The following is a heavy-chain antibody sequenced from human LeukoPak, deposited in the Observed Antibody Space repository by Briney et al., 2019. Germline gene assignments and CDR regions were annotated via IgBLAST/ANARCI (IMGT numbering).Heavy chain of an antibody. Sequence: GGSLRLSCAASGFTFSRSWMHCVGQSPGKGLVWVSRLNDDGSTTTYADSVKGRFTISRDNAKNTLYLQMNSLRAEDTAVYYCARALGSPLDFWGQGTLVTVSS. CDR3: ARALGSPLDF. CDR2: LNDDGSTT. CDR1: GFTFSRSW. D-gene: IGHD1-26*01. J-gene: IGHJ4*02. V-gene: IGHV3-74*01.